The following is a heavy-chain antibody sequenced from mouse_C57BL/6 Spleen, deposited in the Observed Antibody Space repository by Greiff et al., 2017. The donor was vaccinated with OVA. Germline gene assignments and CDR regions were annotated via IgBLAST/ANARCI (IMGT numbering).Heavy chain of an antibody. CDR1: GFTFSSYA. J-gene: IGHJ1*03. CDR3: AKGERVFY. CDR2: ISDGGSYT. Sequence: EVKLMESGGGLVKPGGSLKLSCAASGFTFSSYAMSWVRQTPEKRLEWVATISDGGSYTYYPDNVKGRFTISRDNAKNNLYLQMSHLKSEDTYMYYCAKGERVFYWGTGTTVTVSS. V-gene: IGHV5-4*03.